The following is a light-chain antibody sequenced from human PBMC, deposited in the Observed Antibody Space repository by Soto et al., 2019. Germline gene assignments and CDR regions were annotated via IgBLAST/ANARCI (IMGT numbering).Light chain of an antibody. CDR3: QQYNNWPPTT. CDR2: NAL. J-gene: IGKJ5*01. V-gene: IGKV3-15*01. Sequence: EVVVTQSPATLSVSQGERATLSCRASQSVSTNLAWYQQKPGQAPRLLIYNALTRATGIPARFSGSGSGTEFTLTISSLQSEDFAIYYCQQYNNWPPTTFGQGTRLEV. CDR1: QSVSTN.